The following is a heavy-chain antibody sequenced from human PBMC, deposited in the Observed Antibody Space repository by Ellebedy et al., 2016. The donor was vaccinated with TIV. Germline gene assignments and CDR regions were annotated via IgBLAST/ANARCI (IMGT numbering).Heavy chain of an antibody. CDR1: GYTFTSYD. J-gene: IGHJ6*02. D-gene: IGHD3-10*01. Sequence: AASVKVSCKASGYTFTSYDINWVRQATGQGLEWMGWMNPNGGNTGYAQKFQCRVTITRNTSISTAYMELSSLRSEDTAVYYCARVYGSGSYLYYYYVMDVWGQGTTVTVSS. CDR2: MNPNGGNT. CDR3: ARVYGSGSYLYYYYVMDV. V-gene: IGHV1-8*03.